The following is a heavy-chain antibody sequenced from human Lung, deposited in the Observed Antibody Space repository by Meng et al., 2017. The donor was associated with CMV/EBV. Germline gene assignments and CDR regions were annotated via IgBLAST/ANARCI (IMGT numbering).Heavy chain of an antibody. Sequence: SQTXSLTXAVYGGSFSGSYWHWIRQPPGMSLEWIGEIDDTGRTKYSPSLNSRVTMLLDTSKKQFSLKLSSVTAADTAVYYCARLTGTVYVHWFDSWGQGTLVTVSS. CDR1: GGSFSGSY. J-gene: IGHJ5*01. D-gene: IGHD1-7*01. V-gene: IGHV4-34*01. CDR2: IDDTGRT. CDR3: ARLTGTVYVHWFDS.